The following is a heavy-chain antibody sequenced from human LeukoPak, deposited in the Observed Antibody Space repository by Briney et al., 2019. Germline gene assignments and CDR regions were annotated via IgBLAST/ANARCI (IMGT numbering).Heavy chain of an antibody. Sequence: SETLSLTCTVSGGSISSYYWSWIRQPPGKGLEWIGYIYYSGSTNYNPSLKSRVTISVDTSKNQFSLKLSSVTAADTAVYYCARVEEGYGSGRRENYYYYMDVWGKGTTVTVSS. CDR3: ARVEEGYGSGRRENYYYYMDV. CDR2: IYYSGST. V-gene: IGHV4-59*01. D-gene: IGHD3-10*01. J-gene: IGHJ6*03. CDR1: GGSISSYY.